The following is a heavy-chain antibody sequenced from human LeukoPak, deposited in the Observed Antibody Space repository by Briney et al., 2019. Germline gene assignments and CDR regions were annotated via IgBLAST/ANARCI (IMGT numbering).Heavy chain of an antibody. CDR1: GFTFPNYG. D-gene: IGHD4-17*01. J-gene: IGHJ3*02. CDR3: ARAAPGDHDAFDI. Sequence: GGSLRLSCVASGFTFPNYGMNCGRQAPGKGLEWGSDISGSSSSTYYADSVKGRFTISRDDSKNTLYLQMNSLRAEDTAVYYCARAAPGDHDAFDIWGQGTMVTVSS. V-gene: IGHV3-23*01. CDR2: ISGSSSST.